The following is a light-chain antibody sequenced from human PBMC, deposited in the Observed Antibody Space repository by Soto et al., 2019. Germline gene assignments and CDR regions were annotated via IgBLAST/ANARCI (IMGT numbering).Light chain of an antibody. CDR3: QQYNKWPPLT. J-gene: IGKJ4*01. V-gene: IGKV3-15*01. CDR2: GAS. Sequence: EIVLTQSPGTLSLSPGERATLSCRASQSVSSNLAWYQQKPGQAPRLLIYGASTRATGIPARFSGSGSGTEFTLTISSLQSEDFAVYYCQQYNKWPPLTFGGGTKVEIK. CDR1: QSVSSN.